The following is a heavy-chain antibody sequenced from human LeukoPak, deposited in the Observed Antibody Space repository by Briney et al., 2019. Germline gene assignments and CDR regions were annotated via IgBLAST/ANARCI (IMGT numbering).Heavy chain of an antibody. CDR1: GFIFSNYG. D-gene: IGHD4-23*01. V-gene: IGHV3-30*03. CDR2: ISYDGSNK. J-gene: IGHJ4*02. Sequence: GSLRLSCAASGFIFSNYGMHWVRQAPGKGLEWVAVISYDGSNKYYADSVKGRFTISRDNSRNMLYLQMNSLRAEDTAVYYCARSTVVTPFDYWGQGTLVTVSS. CDR3: ARSTVVTPFDY.